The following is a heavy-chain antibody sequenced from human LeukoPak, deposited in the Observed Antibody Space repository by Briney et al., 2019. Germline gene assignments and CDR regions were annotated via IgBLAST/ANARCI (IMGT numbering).Heavy chain of an antibody. Sequence: PSETLSLTCTVSGGSISTDLYYWTWIRQPAGKGLEWIGRIYSNGSTHYNPPLKSRVSISLTTSKNHFSLKMSLATAADTALYYCARGSGWNSFDPWGQGTLVTVSS. CDR1: GGSISTDLYY. D-gene: IGHD6-19*01. J-gene: IGHJ5*02. CDR3: ARGSGWNSFDP. V-gene: IGHV4-61*02. CDR2: IYSNGST.